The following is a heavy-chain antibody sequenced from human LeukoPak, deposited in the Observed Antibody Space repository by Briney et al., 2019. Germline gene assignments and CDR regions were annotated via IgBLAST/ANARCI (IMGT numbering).Heavy chain of an antibody. Sequence: GGSLRLSCAASGFTFSSYEMNWVRQAPGKGLEWVSHIRSSGSAIHYADSVKGRFTISRDNGKNSLYLQMNSLRAEDTAVYYCARERSPGVVSRPLGAFDIWGQGTMVTVSS. CDR1: GFTFSSYE. D-gene: IGHD3-3*01. J-gene: IGHJ3*02. CDR3: ARERSPGVVSRPLGAFDI. CDR2: IRSSGSAI. V-gene: IGHV3-48*03.